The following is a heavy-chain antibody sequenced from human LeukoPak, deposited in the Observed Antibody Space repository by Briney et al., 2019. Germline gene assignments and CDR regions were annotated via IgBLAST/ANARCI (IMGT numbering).Heavy chain of an antibody. CDR3: ARVSHDSSGYPYQFDY. J-gene: IGHJ4*02. D-gene: IGHD3-22*01. CDR1: GFTFSSYA. CDR2: ISYDGSNK. V-gene: IGHV3-30*04. Sequence: PGGSLRLSCAASGFTFSSYAMHWVRQAPGKGLEWVAVISYDGSNKYYADSVKGRFTISRDNSKNTLYLQMNSLRAEDTAAYYCARVSHDSSGYPYQFDYWGQGTLVTVSS.